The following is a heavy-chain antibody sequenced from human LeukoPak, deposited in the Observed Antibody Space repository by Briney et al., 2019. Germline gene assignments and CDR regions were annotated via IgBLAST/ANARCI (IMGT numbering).Heavy chain of an antibody. D-gene: IGHD3-10*01. V-gene: IGHV1-18*01. J-gene: IGHJ4*02. CDR3: ARGKIVVVRGVPRLGDFDY. Sequence: ASVNVSCKASGYTFTSYDINWVRQATGQGLEWMGWISAYNGNTNYAQKLQGRVTMTTDTSTSTAYMELRSLRSDDTAVYYCARGKIVVVRGVPRLGDFDYWGQGTLVTVSS. CDR1: GYTFTSYD. CDR2: ISAYNGNT.